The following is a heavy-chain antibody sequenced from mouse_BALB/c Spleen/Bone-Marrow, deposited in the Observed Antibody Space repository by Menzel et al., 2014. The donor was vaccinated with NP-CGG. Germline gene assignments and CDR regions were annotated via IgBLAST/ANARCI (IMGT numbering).Heavy chain of an antibody. CDR1: GFTFTDYY. CDR2: IRNKAYGYTT. Sequence: EVQLQQSGGGLVQPGGSLRLSCTTSGFTFTDYYMSWVRQPPGKALEWLAFIRNKAYGYTTEYSASVRGRFTISRDNSQSILYLQMNTLRAEDSATHYCARFPMDYWGQGTSVTVSS. J-gene: IGHJ4*01. CDR3: ARFPMDY. V-gene: IGHV7-3*02.